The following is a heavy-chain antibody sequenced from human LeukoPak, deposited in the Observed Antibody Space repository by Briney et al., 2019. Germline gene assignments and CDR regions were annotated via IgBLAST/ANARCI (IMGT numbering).Heavy chain of an antibody. V-gene: IGHV5-51*01. J-gene: IGHJ4*02. CDR1: GYSFSHYW. Sequence: GESLKISCKASGYSFSHYWIGWVRQMPGKGLEWMGSIYPGDSETRYRPAFQGQVTISADKSITTAYLQWSSLKASDTAMYYCARQGSYYFIDYWGQGTLVTVSS. CDR2: IYPGDSET. CDR3: ARQGSYYFIDY. D-gene: IGHD1-26*01.